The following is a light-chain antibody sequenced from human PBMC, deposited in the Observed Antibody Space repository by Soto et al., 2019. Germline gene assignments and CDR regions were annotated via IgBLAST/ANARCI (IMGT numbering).Light chain of an antibody. Sequence: EIVLTQSPGTLSLSPGERATLSCRASQSVSSSYLAWYQQKPGQAPRLLIYGASSWATGIPDRFSGSGSGTDFTLTISRLEPEDFAVYYCQQYGSSPLWTFGQGTKVEIK. V-gene: IGKV3-20*01. CDR2: GAS. CDR3: QQYGSSPLWT. J-gene: IGKJ1*01. CDR1: QSVSSSY.